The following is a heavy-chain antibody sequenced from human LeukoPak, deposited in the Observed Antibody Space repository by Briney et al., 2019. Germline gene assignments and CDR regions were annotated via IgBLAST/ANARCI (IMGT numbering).Heavy chain of an antibody. Sequence: PSETLSLTCAVYGGSFSGYYWSWIRQPPGKGLEWIGEINHSGSTNYNPSLKSRVTISVDTSKNQFSLKLSSVTAPDTAVYYCARRPALTLVVVAAAFDYGGEGGLVT. J-gene: IGHJ4*02. D-gene: IGHD2-15*01. CDR2: INHSGST. CDR1: GGSFSGYY. V-gene: IGHV4-34*01. CDR3: ARRPALTLVVVAAAFDY.